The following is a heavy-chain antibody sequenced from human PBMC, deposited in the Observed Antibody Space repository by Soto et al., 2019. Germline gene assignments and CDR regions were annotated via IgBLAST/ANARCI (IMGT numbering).Heavy chain of an antibody. CDR3: AKDMVGIAAAGTFYYYYMDV. D-gene: IGHD6-13*01. CDR1: GFTFSSYA. CDR2: ISGSGGST. Sequence: GGSLRLSCAASGFTFSSYAMSWVRQAPGKGLEWVSAISGSGGSTYYADSVKGRFTISRDNSKNTLYLQMNSLRAEDTAVYYCAKDMVGIAAAGTFYYYYMDVWGKGTTVTVSS. V-gene: IGHV3-23*01. J-gene: IGHJ6*03.